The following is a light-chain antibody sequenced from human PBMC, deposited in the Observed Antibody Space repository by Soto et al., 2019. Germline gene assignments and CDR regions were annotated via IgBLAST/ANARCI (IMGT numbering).Light chain of an antibody. J-gene: IGKJ1*01. Sequence: EIVLTQSPGTLSLSPGERATLSCRASQSVSSSYLAWYQQKPGQAPRLLIYGASSRATGIPDRFSGSGSGTYFTLTISRLETEDVAVYYCQQYGSSPPWTFGQGTKVEIK. CDR1: QSVSSSY. CDR3: QQYGSSPPWT. V-gene: IGKV3-20*01. CDR2: GAS.